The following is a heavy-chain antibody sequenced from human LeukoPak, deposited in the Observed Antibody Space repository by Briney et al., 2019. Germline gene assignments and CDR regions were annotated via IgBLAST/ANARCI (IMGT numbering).Heavy chain of an antibody. D-gene: IGHD5-18*01. CDR3: ARVGRRGYRVNNWFDP. Sequence: SETLSLTCAVYGGSFSGYYWSWIRQPPGKGREWIGEINHSGSTNYNPSLKSQVTISVDTSKNQFSLKLSSVTAADTAVYYCARVGRRGYRVNNWFDPWGQGTLVTVSS. CDR1: GGSFSGYY. J-gene: IGHJ5*02. CDR2: INHSGST. V-gene: IGHV4-34*01.